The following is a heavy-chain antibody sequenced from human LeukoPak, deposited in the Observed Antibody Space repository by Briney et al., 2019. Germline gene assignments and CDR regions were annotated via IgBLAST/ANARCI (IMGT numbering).Heavy chain of an antibody. V-gene: IGHV1-2*02. CDR3: ASVVGATEDVLDI. CDR2: INPNSGGT. D-gene: IGHD1-26*01. CDR1: GYTFTGYY. Sequence: TSVKLSCKASGYTFTGYYMHWVRQAPGQGLEWMAWINPNSGGTNYAQEFQGRVTMTRDTSISTAYMELSRLRSDDTAVYYCASVVGATEDVLDIWGQGTMVTVSS. J-gene: IGHJ3*02.